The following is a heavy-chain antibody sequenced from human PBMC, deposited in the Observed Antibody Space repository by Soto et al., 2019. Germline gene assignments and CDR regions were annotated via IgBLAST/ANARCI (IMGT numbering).Heavy chain of an antibody. Sequence: SETLSLTCAVSGGSISSSNWWSWVRQPPGKGLEWIGEIYHSGSTNYNPSLKSRVTISVDTSKNQFSLKLSSVTAADTAVYYCAREDYYGSGSYYYGMDVWGQGTTVTVSS. J-gene: IGHJ6*02. V-gene: IGHV4-4*02. CDR3: AREDYYGSGSYYYGMDV. D-gene: IGHD3-10*01. CDR1: GGSISSSNW. CDR2: IYHSGST.